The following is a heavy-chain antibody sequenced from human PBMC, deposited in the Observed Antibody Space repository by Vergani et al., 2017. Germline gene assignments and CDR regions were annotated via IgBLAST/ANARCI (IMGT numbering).Heavy chain of an antibody. Sequence: QVQLVQSGAEVKKPGSSVKVSCKASGGTFSSYAISWVRQAPGQRLEWMGWINAANGNTKYSQKFQGRVTITRDTSAGTADMELSSLRSEDTAVYYCARVDTAMVHDYYYGMDVWGQGTTVTVSS. D-gene: IGHD5-18*01. CDR3: ARVDTAMVHDYYYGMDV. V-gene: IGHV1-3*01. CDR1: GGTFSSYA. J-gene: IGHJ6*02. CDR2: INAANGNT.